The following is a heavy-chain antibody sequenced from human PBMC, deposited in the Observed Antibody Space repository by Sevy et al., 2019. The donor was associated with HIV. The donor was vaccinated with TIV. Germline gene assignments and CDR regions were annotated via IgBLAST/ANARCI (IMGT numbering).Heavy chain of an antibody. CDR3: ARRPDLGVVTPSVGLDV. V-gene: IGHV3-23*01. CDR2: ISGSGGSK. J-gene: IGHJ6*02. CDR1: GFTFSNYA. Sequence: GGSLRLSCAASGFTFSNYAMSWVRQAPGKGLQWVSVISGSGGSKDYADSVKGRFTISRNNSKNTMFLQMNSLRAEDTAEYNCARRPDLGVVTPSVGLDVWGQGTTVTVSS. D-gene: IGHD3-3*01.